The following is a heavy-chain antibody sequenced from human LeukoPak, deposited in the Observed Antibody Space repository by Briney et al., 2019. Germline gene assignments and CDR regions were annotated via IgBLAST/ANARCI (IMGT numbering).Heavy chain of an antibody. Sequence: PGGSLRHSCTGSGFTFGDYALSWFRQAPGKGLDWVGFIRSKPHAGTAEYAASVRGRFTISRDDSATVAYLQMNSLKIEDTAMYYCSRVRYDTRGRFDIWGQGTMVTVSP. CDR1: GFTFGDYA. V-gene: IGHV3-49*03. D-gene: IGHD3-16*01. CDR3: SRVRYDTRGRFDI. J-gene: IGHJ3*02. CDR2: IRSKPHAGTA.